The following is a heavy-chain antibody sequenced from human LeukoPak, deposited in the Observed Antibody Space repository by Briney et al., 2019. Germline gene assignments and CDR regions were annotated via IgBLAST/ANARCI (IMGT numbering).Heavy chain of an antibody. V-gene: IGHV3-7*01. CDR3: ARDQTGSSWYVHAFDI. J-gene: IGHJ3*02. CDR1: GFTFSSYG. D-gene: IGHD6-13*01. CDR2: IKQDGSEK. Sequence: PGGSLRLSCAAYGFTFSSYGMHWVRQAPGKGLEWVANIKQDGSEKYYVDSVKGRFTISRDNAKNSLYLQMNSLRAEDTAVYYCARDQTGSSWYVHAFDIWGQGTMVTVSS.